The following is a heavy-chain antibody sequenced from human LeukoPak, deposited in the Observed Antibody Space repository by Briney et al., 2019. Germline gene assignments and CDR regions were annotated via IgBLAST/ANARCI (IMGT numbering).Heavy chain of an antibody. Sequence: GESLKISCKGSGYSFTSYWIGWVRQIPGKGLEWMGIIYPGDSDTRYSPSFQGQVTISADKSISIAYLQWSSLKASDTAMYYCARRGYYGSGSYPFDYWGQGTLVTVSS. D-gene: IGHD3-10*01. CDR1: GYSFTSYW. V-gene: IGHV5-51*01. CDR3: ARRGYYGSGSYPFDY. CDR2: IYPGDSDT. J-gene: IGHJ4*02.